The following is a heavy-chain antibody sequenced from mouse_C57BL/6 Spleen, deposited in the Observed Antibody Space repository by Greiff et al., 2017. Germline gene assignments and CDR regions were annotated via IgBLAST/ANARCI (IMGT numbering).Heavy chain of an antibody. CDR3: ARKGYGDFYYAMDY. D-gene: IGHD2-13*01. CDR2: IWSGGST. CDR1: GFSFTRYG. J-gene: IGHJ4*01. Sequence: VQLQQSGPGLVQPSQSLSITCTVSGFSFTRYGVHWVRPSPGKGLAWLGVIWSGGSTDYNAAFISRLCISTDNPQSQGFIKMNSLQADATAIYYCARKGYGDFYYAMDYWGQGTSVTVAS. V-gene: IGHV2-2*01.